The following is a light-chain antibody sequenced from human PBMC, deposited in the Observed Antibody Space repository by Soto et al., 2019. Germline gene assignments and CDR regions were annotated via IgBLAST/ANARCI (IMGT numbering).Light chain of an antibody. J-gene: IGLJ1*01. V-gene: IGLV2-14*03. CDR1: SVDVGDYNS. CDR3: SSYSHSPPSYV. CDR2: HVT. Sequence: SALTQPASVSWSPGQSITISCTGSSVDVGDYNSVSWYQQHPGKAPKVMIYHVTIRASGVSNRFSGSKSGNTASLTISGLQAEDEADYYCSSYSHSPPSYVFGTGTKVTVL.